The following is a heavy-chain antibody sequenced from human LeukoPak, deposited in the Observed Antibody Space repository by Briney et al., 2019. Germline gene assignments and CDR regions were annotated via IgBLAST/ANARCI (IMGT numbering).Heavy chain of an antibody. J-gene: IGHJ4*02. Sequence: PGSSLRLSCSASGFTFSTYSIHWVRQAPGKGLEWVAVLSYDGSTKYFADSVKGRFAISRDNSQNTLYLQLNNLTAEDTAVYYCTRVRVPSRVLLPYFDYWGQGTLVTVSS. V-gene: IGHV3-30*01. CDR2: LSYDGSTK. CDR3: TRVRVPSRVLLPYFDY. CDR1: GFTFSTYS. D-gene: IGHD3-10*01.